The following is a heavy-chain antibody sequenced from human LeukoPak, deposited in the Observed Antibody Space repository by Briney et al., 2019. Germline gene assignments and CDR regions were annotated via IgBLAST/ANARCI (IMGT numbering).Heavy chain of an antibody. J-gene: IGHJ4*02. V-gene: IGHV3-15*01. Sequence: PGGSLRLSCAASGFTFSNAWMSWVRQAPGKGLEWVGRIKSKTDGGTTDYAAPVKGRFTISRDDSKNTLYLQMNSLKTEDTAVYYCTTERITMVRGVIVDWGQGTLVTVSS. CDR3: TTERITMVRGVIVD. CDR2: IKSKTDGGTT. CDR1: GFTFSNAW. D-gene: IGHD3-10*01.